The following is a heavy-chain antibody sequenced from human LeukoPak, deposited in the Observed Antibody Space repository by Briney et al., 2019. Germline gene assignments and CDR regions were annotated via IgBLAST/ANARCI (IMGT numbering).Heavy chain of an antibody. V-gene: IGHV3-15*01. Sequence: GGPLRLSCAASGFTFSNAWMSWVRQAPGKGLEWVGRIKSKTDGGTTDYAAPVEGRFTISRDDSKNTLYLQMNSLKTEDTAVYYCTTVLRQWLLRSYYFDYWGQGTLVTVSS. D-gene: IGHD3-22*01. J-gene: IGHJ4*02. CDR1: GFTFSNAW. CDR3: TTVLRQWLLRSYYFDY. CDR2: IKSKTDGGTT.